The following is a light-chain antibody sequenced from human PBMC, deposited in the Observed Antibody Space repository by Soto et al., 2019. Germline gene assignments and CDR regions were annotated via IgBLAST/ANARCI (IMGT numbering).Light chain of an antibody. J-gene: IGKJ2*01. V-gene: IGKV3-20*01. CDR2: GAS. CDR3: QQYGSFPYT. CDR1: QRVTDNY. Sequence: EIVLTQSPDTLSLSPGERATVSCRASQRVTDNYLGWYQQKPGQAPRLLIYGASNRATGIPDRFSGSGSGTDFTLTISRLEPEDFAVDHCQQYGSFPYTFGQGTKVEI.